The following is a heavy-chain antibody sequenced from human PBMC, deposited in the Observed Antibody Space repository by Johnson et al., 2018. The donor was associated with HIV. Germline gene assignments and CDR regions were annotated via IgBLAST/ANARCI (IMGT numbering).Heavy chain of an antibody. CDR2: ISYDGST. V-gene: IGHV3-30*14. D-gene: IGHD1-26*01. CDR3: ASAKSGSFDAFDI. J-gene: IGHJ3*02. CDR1: GFTFSSYA. Sequence: QVHLVESGGGVVQPGRSLRLSCAASGFTFSSYAMHWVRQAPGKGLEWVAVISYDGSTYYADSVKGRFTISRDNSKNTLYLQMNSLRAEDTAVYYCASAKSGSFDAFDIWGQGTMVTVSS.